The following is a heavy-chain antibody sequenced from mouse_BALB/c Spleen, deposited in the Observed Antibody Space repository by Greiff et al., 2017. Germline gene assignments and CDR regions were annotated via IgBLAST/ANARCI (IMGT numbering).Heavy chain of an antibody. V-gene: IGHV14-3*02. CDR2: IDPANGNT. CDR3: APYGKGYAMDY. J-gene: IGHJ4*01. D-gene: IGHD2-1*01. CDR1: GFNIKDTY. Sequence: VQLKESGAELVKPGASVKLSCTASGFNIKDTYMHWVKQRPEQGLEWIGRIDPANGNTKYDPKFQGKATITADTSSNTAYLQLSSLTSEDTAVYYCAPYGKGYAMDYWGQGTSVTVSS.